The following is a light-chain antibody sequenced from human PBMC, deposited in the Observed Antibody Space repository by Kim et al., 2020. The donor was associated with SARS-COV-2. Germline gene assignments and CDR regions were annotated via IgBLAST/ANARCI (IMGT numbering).Light chain of an antibody. CDR2: DVS. Sequence: QSALTQPASVSGSPGQSITISCTGPSSDVGGFDYVSWYQQHPGKAPKLMIYDVSNRPSGVSNRFSGSKSGNTASLTISGLQAEDEADYYCSSWTSGTTNVAFGGGTQLTVL. CDR3: SSWTSGTTNVA. V-gene: IGLV2-14*03. J-gene: IGLJ2*01. CDR1: SSDVGGFDY.